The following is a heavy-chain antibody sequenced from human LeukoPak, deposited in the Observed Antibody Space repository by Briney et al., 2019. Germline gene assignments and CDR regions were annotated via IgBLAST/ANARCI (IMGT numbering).Heavy chain of an antibody. J-gene: IGHJ4*02. V-gene: IGHV4-34*01. D-gene: IGHD3-10*01. Sequence: SETLSLTCAVYGGSFSGYYWSWIRQLPGKGLEWIGEINDSGSTNYNPSLKRRVTISVDTSKNQFSLKLSSVTAADTAVYYCARGRLSYYYGSGSYFGYWGQGTLVTVSS. CDR2: INDSGST. CDR3: ARGRLSYYYGSGSYFGY. CDR1: GGSFSGYY.